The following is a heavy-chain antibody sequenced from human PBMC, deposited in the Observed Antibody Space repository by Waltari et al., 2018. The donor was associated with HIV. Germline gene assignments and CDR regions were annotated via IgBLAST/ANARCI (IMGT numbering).Heavy chain of an antibody. V-gene: IGHV3-30*18. D-gene: IGHD6-19*01. Sequence: QVHLVESGGGVVQPGRSLRLSCAASGFTFCSYAMHWVRQAPGKGLEWVAVRSYHGDDKYYADSVKGRFTISRDNSKNTLYLQMNSLRAEDTAVYYCAKGASGWSPGYWGQGTLVTVSS. CDR2: RSYHGDDK. CDR1: GFTFCSYA. CDR3: AKGASGWSPGY. J-gene: IGHJ4*02.